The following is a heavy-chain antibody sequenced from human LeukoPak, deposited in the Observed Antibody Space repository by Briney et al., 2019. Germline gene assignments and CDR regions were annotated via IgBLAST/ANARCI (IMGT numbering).Heavy chain of an antibody. J-gene: IGHJ4*02. D-gene: IGHD2-15*01. V-gene: IGHV3-21*04. CDR3: AKVGPYCSGGSCYFFFDY. Sequence: PGGSLRLSCAASGFTFRTYSMNWVRQAPGKGLEWVSCISSSSSHIYYVDSVKGRFTISRDNAKNSLYLQMNSLRAEDTAVYYCAKVGPYCSGGSCYFFFDYWGQGTLVTVSS. CDR2: ISSSSSHI. CDR1: GFTFRTYS.